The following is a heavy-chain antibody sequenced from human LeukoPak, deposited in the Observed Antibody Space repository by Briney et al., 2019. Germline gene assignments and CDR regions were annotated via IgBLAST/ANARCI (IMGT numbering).Heavy chain of an antibody. J-gene: IGHJ6*03. CDR1: GGSFSGYY. V-gene: IGHV4-34*01. CDR3: ARLYSGSYLSWYYYYYMDV. CDR2: INHSGST. Sequence: SETLSLTCAVYGGSFSGYYWSWIRQPPGKGLEWIGEINHSGSTNYNPSLKSRVTISADTSKNQFSLKLSSVTAADTAVYYCARLYSGSYLSWYYYYYMDVWGKGTTVTISS. D-gene: IGHD1-26*01.